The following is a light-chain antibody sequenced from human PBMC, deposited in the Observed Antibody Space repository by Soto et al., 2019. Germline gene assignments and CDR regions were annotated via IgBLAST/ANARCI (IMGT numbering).Light chain of an antibody. CDR2: DAS. Sequence: HTPSTLSASVGDRVTITCRASQSISSWLAWYQQKPGKAPKLLIYDASSLESGVPSRFSGSGSGTEFTLTISSLQPDDFATYYCQQYNSYSRTFGQGTKVDIK. CDR3: QQYNSYSRT. CDR1: QSISSW. V-gene: IGKV1-5*01. J-gene: IGKJ1*01.